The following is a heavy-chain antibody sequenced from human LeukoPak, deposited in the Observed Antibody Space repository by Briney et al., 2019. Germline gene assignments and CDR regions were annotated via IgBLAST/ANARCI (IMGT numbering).Heavy chain of an antibody. CDR1: GGSISSYY. V-gene: IGHV4-4*07. D-gene: IGHD5-12*01. CDR2: IYTSGST. CDR3: ARKGGVAHPFDY. Sequence: SSETLSLTCTVSGGSISSYYWSWIRQPAGKGLEWIGRIYTSGSTNYNPSLKSRVTLSVDTANNQVSLTLTSVTAADTAVYFCARKGGVAHPFDYWGPGTLVSVSS. J-gene: IGHJ4*02.